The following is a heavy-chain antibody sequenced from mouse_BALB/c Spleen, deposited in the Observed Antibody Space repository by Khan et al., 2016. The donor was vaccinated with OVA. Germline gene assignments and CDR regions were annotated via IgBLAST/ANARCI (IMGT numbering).Heavy chain of an antibody. CDR3: TRVYGGDFDY. Sequence: VQLKQSGPGLVKPSQSLSLTCTVSGYSFTTDYARNWIRQLPGKKLEWMGFISYSGNIKYNPTLKSRISITRDTSKNTFFLQLNSVTTEDAARYYCTRVYGGDFDYWGQGTILTVSA. CDR1: GYSFTTDYA. CDR2: ISYSGNI. D-gene: IGHD1-1*01. V-gene: IGHV3-2*02. J-gene: IGHJ2*01.